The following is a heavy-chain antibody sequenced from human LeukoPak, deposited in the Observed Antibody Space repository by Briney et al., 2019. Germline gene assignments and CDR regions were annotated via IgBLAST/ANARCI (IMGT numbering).Heavy chain of an antibody. CDR3: ARPYDSSGYIGY. CDR1: GYTFTSYG. CDR2: IIPILGIA. Sequence: ASVKVSCKASGYTFTSYGISWVRQAPGQGLEWMGRIIPILGIANYAQKFQGRVTTTADKSTSTAYMELSSLRSEDTAVYYCARPYDSSGYIGYWGQGTLVTVSS. D-gene: IGHD3-22*01. V-gene: IGHV1-69*04. J-gene: IGHJ4*02.